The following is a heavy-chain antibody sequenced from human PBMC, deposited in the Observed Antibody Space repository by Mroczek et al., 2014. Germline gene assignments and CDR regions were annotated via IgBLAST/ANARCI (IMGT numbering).Heavy chain of an antibody. CDR2: ISYDGSNK. Sequence: QVQLVQSGGGVVQPGRSLRLSCAASGFTFSSYAMHWVRQAPGKGLEWVAVISYDGSNKYYADSVKGRFTISRDNSKNTLYLQMNSLRAEDTAVYYCARDRGSGSFKYGWFDPWGQGTLVTVSS. D-gene: IGHD3-10*01. J-gene: IGHJ5*02. V-gene: IGHV3-30-3*01. CDR1: GFTFSSYA. CDR3: ARDRGSGSFKYGWFDP.